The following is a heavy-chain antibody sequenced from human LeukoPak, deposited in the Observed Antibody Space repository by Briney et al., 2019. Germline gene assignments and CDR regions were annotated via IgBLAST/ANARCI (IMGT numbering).Heavy chain of an antibody. CDR3: ARTYGDYGTTYYYYMDV. D-gene: IGHD4-17*01. CDR1: GYSVGSGYY. V-gene: IGHV4-38-2*01. Sequence: SETLSLTCAVSGYSVGSGYYWAWIRQPPGKGLEWIGSIYRTGSTYYNPSLRSRVTLSLDTSYNQPSLRLRSVTAADTATYFCARTYGDYGTTYYYYMDVWGQGTTVTVSS. CDR2: IYRTGST. J-gene: IGHJ6*03.